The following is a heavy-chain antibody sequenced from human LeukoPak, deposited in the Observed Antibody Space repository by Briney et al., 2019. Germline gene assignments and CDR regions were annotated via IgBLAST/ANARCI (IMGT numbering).Heavy chain of an antibody. CDR2: IIPIFGTA. J-gene: IGHJ2*01. Sequence: ASVKVSCKTSGGTFSSYGISWVRQAPGQGLEWMGGIIPIFGTANYAQNFQGRVTITADESTTTAYLELSGLRSEDTAVYYCARSGEMATAHWFFDLWGRGTLVTVSS. CDR3: ARSGEMATAHWFFDL. V-gene: IGHV1-69*13. D-gene: IGHD5-24*01. CDR1: GGTFSSYG.